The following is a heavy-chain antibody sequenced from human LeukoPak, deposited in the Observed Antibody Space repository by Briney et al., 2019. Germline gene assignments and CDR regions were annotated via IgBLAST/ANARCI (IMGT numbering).Heavy chain of an antibody. D-gene: IGHD2-2*01. V-gene: IGHV1-2*02. J-gene: IGHJ6*03. CDR2: INPNSGGT. CDR3: ARPDIVVVPAATVPADYYYMDV. CDR1: GYTFTGYY. Sequence: ASVKVSCKASGYTFTGYYMHWVRQAPGQGLEWMGWINPNSGGTNYAQKFQGRVTMTRDTSISTAYMELSRLRSEDTAVYYCARPDIVVVPAATVPADYYYMDVWGKGTTVTVSS.